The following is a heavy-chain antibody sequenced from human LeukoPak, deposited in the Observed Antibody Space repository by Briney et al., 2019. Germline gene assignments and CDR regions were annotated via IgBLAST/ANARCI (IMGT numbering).Heavy chain of an antibody. Sequence: GGSLRLSCAASGFTFSSYATTWVRQAPGKGLEWVSLISGSGVRTYYADSVKGRFTISRDNSKNTLYLQMNSLRVEDTAVYYCAKDSEAGRDYGDFVGWGQGTLVTVSS. CDR1: GFTFSSYA. CDR3: AKDSEAGRDYGDFVG. CDR2: ISGSGVRT. V-gene: IGHV3-23*01. D-gene: IGHD4-17*01. J-gene: IGHJ4*02.